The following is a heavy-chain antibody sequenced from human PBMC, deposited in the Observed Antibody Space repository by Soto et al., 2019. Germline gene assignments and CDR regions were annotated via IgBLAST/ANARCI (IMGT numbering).Heavy chain of an antibody. CDR1: GFTFSSYA. V-gene: IGHV3-23*01. D-gene: IGHD6-6*01. CDR2: ISGSDDST. J-gene: IGHJ4*02. Sequence: EVQLLESGGGLVQPGVSLRLSCAASGFTFSSYAMSWVLQAPGKGLEWVSVISGSDDSTYYADSVKGRFTISRDNSKNTLYLQMNSLRAEDTAVYYCAKRSSSPTFDYWGQGTLVTVSS. CDR3: AKRSSSPTFDY.